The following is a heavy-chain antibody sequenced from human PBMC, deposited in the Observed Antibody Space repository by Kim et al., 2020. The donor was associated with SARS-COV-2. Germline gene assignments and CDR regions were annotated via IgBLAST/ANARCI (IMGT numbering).Heavy chain of an antibody. Sequence: SETLSLTCTVSGGSISSYYWSWIRQPPGKGLEWIGYIYYSGSTNYNPSLKSRVTISVDTSKNKFSLKLSSVTAADTAVYYCARQKIYDFWSGPLSPFLDYWGQGTLVTVSS. CDR2: IYYSGST. CDR3: ARQKIYDFWSGPLSPFLDY. V-gene: IGHV4-59*01. CDR1: GGSISSYY. J-gene: IGHJ4*02. D-gene: IGHD3-3*01.